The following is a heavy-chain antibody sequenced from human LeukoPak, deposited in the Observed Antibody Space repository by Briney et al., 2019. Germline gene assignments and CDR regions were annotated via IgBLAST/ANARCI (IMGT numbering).Heavy chain of an antibody. CDR2: IYYSGST. D-gene: IGHD6-13*01. Sequence: PSETLSLTCTVSGGSISSSSHYWGRIRQTPGKGLEWVGNIYYSGSTNYNPSLKSRVTISVDKSKNQFSLKLTSVTAADMAVYYCARGAIAAAGAWDNRFDPWGQGALVTVSS. J-gene: IGHJ5*02. CDR3: ARGAIAAAGAWDNRFDP. CDR1: GGSISSSSHY. V-gene: IGHV4-39*07.